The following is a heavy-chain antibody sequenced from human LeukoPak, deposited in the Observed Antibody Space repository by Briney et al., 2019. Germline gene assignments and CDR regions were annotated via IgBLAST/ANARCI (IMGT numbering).Heavy chain of an antibody. CDR3: ARDRNGVYYYYMDV. V-gene: IGHV1-2*02. CDR1: GYTFTGYY. D-gene: IGHD2-8*01. CDR2: INPNSGGT. Sequence: ASVKVSCKASGYTFTGYYMHWVRQAPGQGLEWMGWINPNSGGTNYAQKFQGRVTMTRDTPISTAYMELSRLRSDDTAVYYCARDRNGVYYYYMDVWGKGTTVTVSS. J-gene: IGHJ6*03.